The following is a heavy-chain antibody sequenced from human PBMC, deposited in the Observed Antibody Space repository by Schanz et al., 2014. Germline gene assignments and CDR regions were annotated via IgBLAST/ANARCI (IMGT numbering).Heavy chain of an antibody. D-gene: IGHD3-16*02. CDR2: IKEDGSVK. CDR1: TFTFSSDW. V-gene: IGHV3-7*01. Sequence: EVQLVESGGGVVRPGGSLRLSCAASTFTFSSDWMSWVRQAPGKGLEWVANIKEDGSVKDYVDSVKGRFTISRDNAKNTLYLQLGSLSAEDTAVYFCARDNRYYLFDYWGQGALVTVSS. J-gene: IGHJ4*02. CDR3: ARDNRYYLFDY.